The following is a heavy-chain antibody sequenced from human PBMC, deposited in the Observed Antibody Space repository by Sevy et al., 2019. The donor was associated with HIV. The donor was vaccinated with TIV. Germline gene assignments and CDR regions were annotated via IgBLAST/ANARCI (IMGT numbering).Heavy chain of an antibody. CDR2: FDPEDGER. CDR1: GYTLTQLS. Sequence: KVSCKVSGYTLTQLSMHWVRQAPGKGLEWLGSFDPEDGERIYAQKFQGRFTMTEETSTDTAYMELSSLRSEDTAIYYCATGREYYEGNSGYFDYWGQGTLVTVSS. D-gene: IGHD3-3*01. J-gene: IGHJ4*02. CDR3: ATGREYYEGNSGYFDY. V-gene: IGHV1-24*01.